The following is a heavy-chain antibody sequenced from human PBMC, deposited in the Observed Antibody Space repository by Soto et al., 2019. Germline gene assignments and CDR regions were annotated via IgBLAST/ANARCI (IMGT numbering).Heavy chain of an antibody. CDR1: GYSFTSSW. Sequence: GESLKISCKGSGYSFTSSWIGWVRQMPGKGLEWMGIVDPGDSDARYSPSFQGQVTISADKSINTAYLQWSTLKASDTAMYYCARHGSGYLPYYYCMDFWGQGPAVTVS. D-gene: IGHD3-3*01. CDR2: VDPGDSDA. CDR3: ARHGSGYLPYYYCMDF. J-gene: IGHJ6*02. V-gene: IGHV5-51*01.